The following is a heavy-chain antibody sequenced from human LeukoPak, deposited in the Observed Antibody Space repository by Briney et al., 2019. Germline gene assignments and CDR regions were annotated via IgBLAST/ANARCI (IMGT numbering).Heavy chain of an antibody. V-gene: IGHV1-2*02. CDR3: ASKIVVVPAARRGDAFDI. Sequence: ASVKVSCKASGYTFTGYYMHWVRQAPGQGLEWMGWINPNSGGTNYAQKFQGRVTMTRDTSISTAYMELSRLRSDDTAVYYCASKIVVVPAARRGDAFDIWGQGTMVTVSS. J-gene: IGHJ3*02. CDR2: INPNSGGT. CDR1: GYTFTGYY. D-gene: IGHD2-2*01.